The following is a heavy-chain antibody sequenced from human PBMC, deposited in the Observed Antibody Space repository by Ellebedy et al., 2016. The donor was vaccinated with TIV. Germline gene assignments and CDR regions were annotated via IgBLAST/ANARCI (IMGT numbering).Heavy chain of an antibody. D-gene: IGHD2-2*01. Sequence: GGSLRLXXAASGFTFSSYAMHWVRQAPGKGLEWVAVISYDGSNKYYADSVKGRFTISRDNSKNTLYLQMNSLRAEDTAVYYCAARGRGVVPAAREFMDVWGQGTTVTVSS. J-gene: IGHJ6*02. CDR3: AARGRGVVPAAREFMDV. CDR2: ISYDGSNK. V-gene: IGHV3-30-3*01. CDR1: GFTFSSYA.